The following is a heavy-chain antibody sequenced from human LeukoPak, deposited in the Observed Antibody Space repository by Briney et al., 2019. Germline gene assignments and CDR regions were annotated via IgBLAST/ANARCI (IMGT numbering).Heavy chain of an antibody. CDR2: IYYSGST. J-gene: IGHJ6*02. Sequence: PSETLSLTCPVSGGSISSGGYYWSWIRQHPGKGLEWIGYIYYSGSTYYNPSLKSRVTISVDTSKNQFSLKLSSVTAADTAVYYCAREELRSISRYYYYAMDVWGQGTTVTVSS. V-gene: IGHV4-31*03. CDR3: AREELRSISRYYYYAMDV. CDR1: GGSISSGGYY. D-gene: IGHD3-3*02.